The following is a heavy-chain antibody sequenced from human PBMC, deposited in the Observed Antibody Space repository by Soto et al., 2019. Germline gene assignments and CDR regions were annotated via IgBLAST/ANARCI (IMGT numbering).Heavy chain of an antibody. CDR3: ARDRQQLNLFDP. J-gene: IGHJ5*02. D-gene: IGHD6-13*01. Sequence: ASVNVSCKASGYTFTSYAMHWVRRAPGQRLEWMGWINAGNGNTKYSQKFQGRVTITRDTSASTAYMELSSLRSEDTAVYYCARDRQQLNLFDPWGQGTLVTVSS. CDR2: INAGNGNT. V-gene: IGHV1-3*01. CDR1: GYTFTSYA.